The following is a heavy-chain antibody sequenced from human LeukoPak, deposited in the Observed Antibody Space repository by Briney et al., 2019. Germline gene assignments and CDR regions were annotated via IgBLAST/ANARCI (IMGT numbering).Heavy chain of an antibody. CDR3: ARSDGNYYYFDN. CDR1: GYSFTNYW. CDR2: IYPGDSDT. D-gene: IGHD1-26*01. V-gene: IGHV5-51*01. Sequence: GESLKISCKGSGYSFTNYWIGWVRQMPGKGLERMGIIYPGDSDTRYNPSFQGQVSISADKSISTAYLQWGSLKASDTAMYYCARSDGNYYYFDNWGQGTLVTVSS. J-gene: IGHJ4*02.